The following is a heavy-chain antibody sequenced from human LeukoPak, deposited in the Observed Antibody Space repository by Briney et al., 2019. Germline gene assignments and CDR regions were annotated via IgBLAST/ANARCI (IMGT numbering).Heavy chain of an antibody. V-gene: IGHV3-23*01. CDR3: ARNYYDSSGYSPFFDY. CDR1: GFTFSDYW. CDR2: INGGGDVT. Sequence: PGGSLRLSCSASGFTFSDYWMMWVRQAPGKGLEWVSAINGGGDVTYYADSVQGRFFFSRDNAKNTLYLQLNSLRAEDTAVYYCARNYYDSSGYSPFFDYWGQGTLVTVSS. J-gene: IGHJ4*02. D-gene: IGHD3-22*01.